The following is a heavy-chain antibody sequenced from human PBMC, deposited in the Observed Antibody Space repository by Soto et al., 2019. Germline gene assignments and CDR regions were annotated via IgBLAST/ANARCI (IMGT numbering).Heavy chain of an antibody. D-gene: IGHD6-13*01. Sequence: VQLVDSGGGLVQPGRSLRLSCVAYGFTFDDYAMHWVRQGTGKGLEWVSGISWNSGSIGYADSVKGRFTISRDNAKNSLYLQMNSLRAEDTALYYCAKDPRIAALGTGGYFHQWGQGTLVTVSS. CDR2: ISWNSGSI. CDR3: AKDPRIAALGTGGYFHQ. CDR1: GFTFDDYA. V-gene: IGHV3-9*01. J-gene: IGHJ1*01.